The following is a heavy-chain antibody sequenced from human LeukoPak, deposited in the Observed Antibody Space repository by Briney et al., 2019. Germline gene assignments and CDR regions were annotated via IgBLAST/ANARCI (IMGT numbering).Heavy chain of an antibody. J-gene: IGHJ4*02. CDR3: AKDRYYYGSGSHFDY. CDR1: GFTFSSYG. V-gene: IGHV3-NL1*01. D-gene: IGHD3-10*01. CDR2: ISGSGGST. Sequence: GGSLRLSCAASGFTFSSYGMHWVRQAPGKGLEWVSAISGSGGSTYYADSVKGRFTISRDNSKNTLYLQMNSLRAEDTAVYYCAKDRYYYGSGSHFDYWGQGTLVTVSS.